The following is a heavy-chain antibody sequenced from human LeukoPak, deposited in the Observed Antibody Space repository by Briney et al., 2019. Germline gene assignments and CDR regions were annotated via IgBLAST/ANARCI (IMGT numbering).Heavy chain of an antibody. D-gene: IGHD1-1*01. CDR1: GGSISNHY. V-gene: IGHV4-59*08. CDR3: ARHRTSPNRYPFDY. Sequence: SETLSLTCTVSGGSISNHYWSWIRQPPGKGLEYIGYIYYSGNTNYNPSLKSRVTISIDTSKNQFSLKLSSVTAADTAVYFCARHRTSPNRYPFDYWGQGTLVTVSS. CDR2: IYYSGNT. J-gene: IGHJ4*02.